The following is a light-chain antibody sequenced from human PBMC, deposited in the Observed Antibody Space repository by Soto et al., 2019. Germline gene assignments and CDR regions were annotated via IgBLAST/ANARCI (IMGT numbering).Light chain of an antibody. J-gene: IGLJ1*01. CDR3: ISYTSSSTYV. CDR1: SNDVGGYNF. Sequence: HSALTQPASVSGSPGQSITISCTGTSNDVGGYNFVSWYQHHPFKAPKLMIYEVTNRPSGVSNRFSASKSGNTASLTISGLQAEDEADYYCISYTSSSTYVFGTGTKLTVL. V-gene: IGLV2-14*01. CDR2: EVT.